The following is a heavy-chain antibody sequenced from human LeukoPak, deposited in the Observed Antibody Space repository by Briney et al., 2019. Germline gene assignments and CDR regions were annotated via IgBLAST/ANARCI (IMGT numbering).Heavy chain of an antibody. Sequence: GGSLRLSCAASGFTFDDYGMSWVRQAPGKGLEWVSGINWNGGSTGYADSVKGRFTISRDNAKNSLYLQMNSLRAEDTALYYCARGGIRVGTTYYYYMDVWGKGTTVTVSS. CDR2: INWNGGST. CDR1: GFTFDDYG. D-gene: IGHD1-26*01. CDR3: ARGGIRVGTTYYYYMDV. J-gene: IGHJ6*03. V-gene: IGHV3-20*04.